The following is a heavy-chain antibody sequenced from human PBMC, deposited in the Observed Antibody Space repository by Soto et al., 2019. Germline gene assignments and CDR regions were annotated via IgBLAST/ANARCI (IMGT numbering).Heavy chain of an antibody. CDR2: IYPGDSDT. CDR3: AGGPSLDFWSGYTAPFDY. CDR1: GYSFTSYW. D-gene: IGHD3-3*01. V-gene: IGHV5-51*01. J-gene: IGHJ4*02. Sequence: GESLKISCKCSGYSFTSYWIGWVRQMPGKGLEWMGIIYPGDSDTRYSPSFQGQVTISADKSISTAYLQWSSLKASDTAMYYCAGGPSLDFWSGYTAPFDYWGQGTLVTVSS.